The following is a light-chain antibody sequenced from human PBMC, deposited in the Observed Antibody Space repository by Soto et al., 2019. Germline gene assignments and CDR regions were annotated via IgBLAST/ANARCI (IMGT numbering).Light chain of an antibody. CDR3: LHDYNYPRT. J-gene: IGKJ1*01. CDR1: QGIRNY. CDR2: GAS. Sequence: AIQMTQSPSSLSASVGDRVNITCRASQGIRNYLGWYQQKPGKAPNLLIYGASTLQSGVPSRFSGSGSGTDFPLTINSLQPEDFANYYCLHDYNYPRTFGQGTRVDVK. V-gene: IGKV1-6*01.